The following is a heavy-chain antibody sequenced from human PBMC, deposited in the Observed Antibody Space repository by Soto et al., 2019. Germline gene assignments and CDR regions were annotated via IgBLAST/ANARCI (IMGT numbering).Heavy chain of an antibody. J-gene: IGHJ5*02. Sequence: EVQLVESGGGLVQPGGSLRVSCAASGFTLRSHRIHWVRQAPGKVLEWVSRIDPDAGGTSYEDSVKGRFTISTDTAKITVYLQMTGLRAEASGVYYCATVFDLWGQGTLVTVST. CDR2: IDPDAGGT. V-gene: IGHV3-74*01. CDR3: ATVFDL. CDR1: GFTLRSHR.